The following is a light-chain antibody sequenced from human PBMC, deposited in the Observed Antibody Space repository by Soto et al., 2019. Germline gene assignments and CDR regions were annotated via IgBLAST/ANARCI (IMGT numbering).Light chain of an antibody. CDR3: QQYNDWVT. V-gene: IGKV3-15*01. Sequence: EIVMTQSPATLSVSPGERATLSCRAGQSVSSNLVWYQQKPGQAPRLLIYGASTRATGIPARFSGSGSGTEFTLTINSLQSEDFAVYYCQQYNDWVTFGGGTKVDIK. J-gene: IGKJ4*01. CDR1: QSVSSN. CDR2: GAS.